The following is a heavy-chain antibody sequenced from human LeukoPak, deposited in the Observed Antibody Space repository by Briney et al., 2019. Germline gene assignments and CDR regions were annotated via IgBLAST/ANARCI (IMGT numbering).Heavy chain of an antibody. J-gene: IGHJ4*02. CDR2: INHSGST. V-gene: IGHV4-34*01. Sequence: SETLSLTCAVYGGSFSGYYWSWIRQPPGKGLEWIGEINHSGSTNYNPSLKSRVTISVDTSKNQFSLKLSSVTAADTAVYYCARGGPSMVRGGSYNWGQGTLVTVSS. CDR1: GGSFSGYY. D-gene: IGHD3-10*01. CDR3: ARGGPSMVRGGSYN.